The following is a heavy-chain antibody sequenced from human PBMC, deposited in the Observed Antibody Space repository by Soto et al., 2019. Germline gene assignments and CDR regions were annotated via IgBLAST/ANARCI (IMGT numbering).Heavy chain of an antibody. CDR3: ARDRRFRVTTVTANWFDP. J-gene: IGHJ5*02. Sequence: EVQLVESGGGVVRPGGSLRLSCAASGFTFDDYGMSWVRQAPGKGLEWVSGINWNGGSTGYAYSVKGRFTISRDNAKNSLYLQMNSLRAEDTALYHCARDRRFRVTTVTANWFDPWGQGTLDTVSS. V-gene: IGHV3-20*01. D-gene: IGHD4-17*01. CDR2: INWNGGST. CDR1: GFTFDDYG.